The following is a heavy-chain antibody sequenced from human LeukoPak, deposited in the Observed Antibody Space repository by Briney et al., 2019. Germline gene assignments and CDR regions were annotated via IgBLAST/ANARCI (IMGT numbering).Heavy chain of an antibody. D-gene: IGHD6-13*01. CDR3: ARSSSSWFGVYAFDI. V-gene: IGHV1-18*01. Sequence: EASVKVSCTASGYTFTSYGLSWVRQAPGQGLEWMGWIGPYNGNTNYAQNLQGRVTMTTDTSTSTAYMELRNLRSDDTAVYYCARSSSSWFGVYAFDIWGQGTLVTVSS. J-gene: IGHJ3*02. CDR2: IGPYNGNT. CDR1: GYTFTSYG.